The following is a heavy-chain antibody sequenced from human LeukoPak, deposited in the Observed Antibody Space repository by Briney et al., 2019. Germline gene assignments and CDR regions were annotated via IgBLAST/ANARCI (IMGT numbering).Heavy chain of an antibody. CDR2: IYYSGCT. Sequence: PSETLSLTCTVSGGSISSYYWSWIRQPPGKGLEWIGYIYYSGCTNYNPSLKSRVTISVDTSKNQFSLKLSSVTAADTAVYYCARCWTNDAFDIWGQGTMVTVSS. D-gene: IGHD1-1*01. J-gene: IGHJ3*02. V-gene: IGHV4-59*01. CDR1: GGSISSYY. CDR3: ARCWTNDAFDI.